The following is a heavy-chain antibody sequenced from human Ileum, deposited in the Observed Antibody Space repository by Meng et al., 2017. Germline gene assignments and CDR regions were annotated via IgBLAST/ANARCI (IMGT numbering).Heavy chain of an antibody. V-gene: IGHV2-5*01. J-gene: IGHJ5*02. Sequence: QSPLMGSCPTLVKPTQTLTLACTFSGVSLSTSGVGVGWIRQPPGKALEWLAVIYWSDEKRYSPTLKSRLTITKDTSKNQVVLTVTNMDTVDTATYYCAHRRGMSTTGGLFDPWGQGTLVTVSS. CDR3: AHRRGMSTTGGLFDP. D-gene: IGHD1-1*01. CDR1: GVSLSTSGVG. CDR2: IYWSDEK.